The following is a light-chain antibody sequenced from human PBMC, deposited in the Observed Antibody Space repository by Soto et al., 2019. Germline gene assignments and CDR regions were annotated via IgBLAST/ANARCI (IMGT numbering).Light chain of an antibody. CDR1: QGFISW. J-gene: IGKJ4*01. CDR3: HHANCCALT. Sequence: DIQMPQSPSSVSASVGARVTSTCRSSQGFISWLAWYQQKPGKAPKLLIYAASSLQSGVPPRFRGSGCGPDFPLTLSSLQPAGCATYQCHHANCCALTLGGGTMVELK. CDR2: AAS. V-gene: IGKV1D-12*01.